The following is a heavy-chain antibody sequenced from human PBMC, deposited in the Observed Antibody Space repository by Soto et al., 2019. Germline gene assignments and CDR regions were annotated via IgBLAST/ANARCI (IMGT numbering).Heavy chain of an antibody. J-gene: IGHJ6*02. D-gene: IGHD6-19*01. CDR2: ISGSGGST. CDR3: AKEEGGLDYYYYYGMDV. CDR1: GFTFSSYA. V-gene: IGHV3-23*01. Sequence: GGSLRLSCAASGFTFSSYAMSWVRQAPGKGLEWVSAISGSGGSTYYADSVKGRFTISRDNSKNTLYLQMNSLRAEDTAVYYCAKEEGGLDYYYYYGMDVWGQGTTVTVSS.